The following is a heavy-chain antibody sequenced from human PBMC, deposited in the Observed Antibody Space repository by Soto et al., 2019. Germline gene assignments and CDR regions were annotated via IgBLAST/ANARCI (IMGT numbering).Heavy chain of an antibody. CDR1: GFSLSTSGVG. J-gene: IGHJ5*02. CDR2: IYWDDDK. CDR3: GREIAVPAKVYWFDP. V-gene: IGHV2-5*02. D-gene: IGHD6-19*01. Sequence: QITLKESGPTLVKPTQTLTLTCTFSGFSLSTSGVGVGWIRQPPGKALEWLALIYWDDDKRYSPSLKDRLTVTKDTSKNHVVLTMTNMDPVDTATYYCGREIAVPAKVYWFDPWGQGTLVTVSS.